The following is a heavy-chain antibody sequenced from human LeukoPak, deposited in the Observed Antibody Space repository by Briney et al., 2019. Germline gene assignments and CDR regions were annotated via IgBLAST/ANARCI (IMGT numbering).Heavy chain of an antibody. V-gene: IGHV4-38-2*01. CDR2: IYHSGST. CDR1: GGSISSGYF. Sequence: PSQTLSLTCAVSGGSISSGYFWGWIRQPPGKGLECIGTIYHSGSTYYNPSLKSRVTISVDTSKNQFSLKLNSVTAADTAVHYCARIYSSSWFLNWFDPWGQGTLVTVSS. J-gene: IGHJ5*02. CDR3: ARIYSSSWFLNWFDP. D-gene: IGHD6-13*01.